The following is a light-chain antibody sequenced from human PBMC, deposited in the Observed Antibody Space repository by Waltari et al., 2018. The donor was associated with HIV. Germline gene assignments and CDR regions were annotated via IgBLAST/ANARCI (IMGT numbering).Light chain of an antibody. J-gene: IGKJ2*01. CDR2: WGS. CDR3: QQYHATPDT. CDR1: QIISYSSDNRNF. V-gene: IGKV4-1*01. Sequence: DIVMTQSPDSLAVSLGGRATISCKSSQIISYSSDNRNFLSWLQQQPGLPPRLLISWGSSRASGVPVPISGSGSETDFALSISALQAEDVAVYVCQQYHATPDTFGQGTKLEIK.